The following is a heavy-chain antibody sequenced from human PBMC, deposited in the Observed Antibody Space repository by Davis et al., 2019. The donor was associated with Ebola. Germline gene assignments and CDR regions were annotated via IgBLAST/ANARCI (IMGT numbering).Heavy chain of an antibody. V-gene: IGHV5-51*01. Sequence: PGGSLRLSCKGSGYTFSTYWIGWVRQTPAKGLEWVGIIDPSDSDIRYGPSFEGQVTISIDKSISTAYLQWTSLRASDTAIYFCVRSRTTSNFDWWGQGTLVTVSS. J-gene: IGHJ4*02. D-gene: IGHD2-2*01. CDR1: GYTFSTYW. CDR3: VRSRTTSNFDW. CDR2: IDPSDSDI.